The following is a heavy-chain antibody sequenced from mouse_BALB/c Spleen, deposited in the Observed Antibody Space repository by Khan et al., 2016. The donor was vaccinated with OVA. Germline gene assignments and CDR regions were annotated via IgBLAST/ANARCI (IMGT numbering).Heavy chain of an antibody. D-gene: IGHD2-13*01. CDR3: ARNGDYVHWYFDV. Sequence: QVQLKQSGPGLVQPSQSLSITCSVSGFSLTSYGVHWVRQSPGKGLEWLGVIWSGGSTDYNAAFISRLSISKDNSKSQVFFKMNSLQANDTAIDYWARNGDYVHWYFDVWGSGTTVTVSS. CDR2: IWSGGST. V-gene: IGHV2-2*02. CDR1: GFSLTSYG. J-gene: IGHJ1*01.